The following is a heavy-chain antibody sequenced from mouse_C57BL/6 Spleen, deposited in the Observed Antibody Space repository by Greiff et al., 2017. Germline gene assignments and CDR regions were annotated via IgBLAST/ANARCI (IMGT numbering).Heavy chain of an antibody. CDR1: GYAFSSSW. CDR3: ARAFDYGRAMDS. CDR2: IYPGDGDT. V-gene: IGHV1-82*01. D-gene: IGHD1-1*01. J-gene: IGHJ4*01. Sequence: QVQLKESGPELVKPGASVQISCKASGYAFSSSWMNWVKQRPGKGLEWIGRIYPGDGDTNYNGKFKGKATLTADKSSSTAYMQLSSLTYEDSAVYFCARAFDYGRAMDSWGQGTSVTVSS.